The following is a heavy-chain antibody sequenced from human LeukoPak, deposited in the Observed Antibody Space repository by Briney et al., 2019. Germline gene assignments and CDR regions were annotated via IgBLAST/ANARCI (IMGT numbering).Heavy chain of an antibody. J-gene: IGHJ5*02. Sequence: ASVKVSCKVSGYTLTELSMHWVRQAPGKGLEWMGGFDPEDGETIYAQKLQGRVTMTEDTSTDTAYMELSSLRSEDTAVYYCATYYYGSGSYYRGGWFDPWGQGTLVTVSS. V-gene: IGHV1-24*01. CDR2: FDPEDGET. D-gene: IGHD3-10*01. CDR1: GYTLTELS. CDR3: ATYYYGSGSYYRGGWFDP.